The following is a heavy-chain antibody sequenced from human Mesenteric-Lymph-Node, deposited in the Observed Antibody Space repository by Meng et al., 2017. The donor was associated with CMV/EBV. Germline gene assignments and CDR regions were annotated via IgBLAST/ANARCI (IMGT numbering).Heavy chain of an antibody. V-gene: IGHV3-30*04. CDR2: ISYDGSNK. CDR3: ARDGGEYYDFWSGYQRNYYYYGMDV. J-gene: IGHJ6*02. D-gene: IGHD3-3*01. CDR1: GFTFISYA. Sequence: GGSLRLSCAASGFTFISYAMHWVRQAPGKGLEWVAFISYDGSNKHYADSVKGRLTISRDNSKNTMYLQMNSLREEDTAVYYCARDGGEYYDFWSGYQRNYYYYGMDVWGQGTTVTVSS.